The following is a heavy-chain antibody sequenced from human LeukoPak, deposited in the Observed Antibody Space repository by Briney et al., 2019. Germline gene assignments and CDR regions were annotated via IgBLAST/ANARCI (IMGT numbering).Heavy chain of an antibody. Sequence: ASVKVSCKASGYTFTGYYMHWVRQAPGQGLEWMGWINPNSGGTNYAQKFQGRVTMTRDTSISTAYMELSRLRSDDTAVYYCARAPALWCNTSCYWHYFDYWGQGTLVTVSS. D-gene: IGHD2-2*01. V-gene: IGHV1-2*02. CDR1: GYTFTGYY. J-gene: IGHJ4*02. CDR3: ARAPALWCNTSCYWHYFDY. CDR2: INPNSGGT.